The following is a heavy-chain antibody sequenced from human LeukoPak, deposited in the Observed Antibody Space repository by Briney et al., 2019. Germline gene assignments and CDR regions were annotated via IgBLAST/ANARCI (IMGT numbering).Heavy chain of an antibody. D-gene: IGHD3-10*01. J-gene: IGHJ5*02. Sequence: SETLSLTCTVSGGSISSYYWTWIRQSPGKGLEYIGYIYYSGTTDYNPTLKSRVSMSVDTSKNQFFLNLTSVTAADTAIYYCARVGYGSGSWGWFDPWGKGTLVTVSS. CDR1: GGSISSYY. V-gene: IGHV4-59*01. CDR3: ARVGYGSGSWGWFDP. CDR2: IYYSGTT.